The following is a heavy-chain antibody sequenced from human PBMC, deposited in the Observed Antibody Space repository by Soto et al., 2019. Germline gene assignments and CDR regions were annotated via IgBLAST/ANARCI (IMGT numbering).Heavy chain of an antibody. CDR2: IYYSGST. V-gene: IGHV4-59*08. Sequence: SETLSLTCTVSGGSISSYYWSWIRQPPGKGLEWIGYIYYSGSTNYNPSLKSRVTISVDTSKNQFSLKLSSVTAADTAVYYCARHVVGLATFDYWGQGTLVTVSS. CDR1: GGSISSYY. D-gene: IGHD6-19*01. J-gene: IGHJ4*02. CDR3: ARHVVGLATFDY.